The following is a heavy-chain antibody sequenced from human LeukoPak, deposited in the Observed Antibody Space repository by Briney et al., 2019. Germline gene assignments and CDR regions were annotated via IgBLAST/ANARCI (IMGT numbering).Heavy chain of an antibody. J-gene: IGHJ6*03. CDR1: GFTFSSCA. CDR2: ISYDGSNQ. Sequence: GGSLRLSCAAFGFTFSSCAMHWVRQAPGKGLEWVAIISYDGSNQYYADSVKGRFTISRDNSKNTLYLQMNSLRAEDTAVYYCAKGGYSNYVAYYYYYMDVWGKGTTVTVSS. CDR3: AKGGYSNYVAYYYYYMDV. V-gene: IGHV3-30-3*01. D-gene: IGHD4-11*01.